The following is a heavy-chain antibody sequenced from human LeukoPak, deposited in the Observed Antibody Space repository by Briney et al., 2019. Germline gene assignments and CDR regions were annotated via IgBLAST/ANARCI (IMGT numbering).Heavy chain of an antibody. CDR3: ATRGYSYSDFDY. J-gene: IGHJ4*02. D-gene: IGHD5-18*01. CDR2: ISAYNGNT. V-gene: IGHV1-18*01. CDR1: GYTFTSYG. Sequence: ASVKVSCKASGYTFTSYGISWVRQAPGQGLEWVGWISAYNGNTNYAQKLQGRVTMTTDTSTSTAYMELRSLRSDDTAVYYCATRGYSYSDFDYWGQGTLVTVSS.